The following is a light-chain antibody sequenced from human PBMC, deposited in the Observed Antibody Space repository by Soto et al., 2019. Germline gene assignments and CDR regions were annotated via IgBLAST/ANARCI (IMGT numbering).Light chain of an antibody. Sequence: EIVLTQSPGTLSLSPGERATLSCRASQSVSKNFLAWYQQKPGQAPRLLISGASNRATGIPDRFSGSGSGKYFSLTIDRMEPEDIAVYFCQQYGRSPPTFGGGTKVAIK. J-gene: IGKJ4*01. V-gene: IGKV3-20*01. CDR1: QSVSKNF. CDR3: QQYGRSPPT. CDR2: GAS.